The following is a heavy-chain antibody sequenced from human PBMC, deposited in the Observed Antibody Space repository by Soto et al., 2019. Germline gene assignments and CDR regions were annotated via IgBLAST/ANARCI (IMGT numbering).Heavy chain of an antibody. CDR3: ARDRCSGGSCYFNWFDP. J-gene: IGHJ5*02. CDR1: GGSISSYY. CDR2: IYTSGST. D-gene: IGHD2-15*01. V-gene: IGHV4-4*07. Sequence: QVQLQESGPGLVKPSETLSLTCTVPGGSISSYYWSWIRQPAGKGLEWIGRIYTSGSTNYNPSLKSRVTMSVDTSKNQFSLKLSSVTAADTAVYYCARDRCSGGSCYFNWFDPCGQGTLVTVSS.